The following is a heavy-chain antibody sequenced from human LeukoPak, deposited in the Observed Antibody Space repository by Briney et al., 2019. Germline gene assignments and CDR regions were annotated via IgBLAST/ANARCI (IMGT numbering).Heavy chain of an antibody. J-gene: IGHJ3*01. CDR1: GGSISRYNW. V-gene: IGHV4-4*02. CDR3: AKTRPGSNTFDL. CDR2: VHQSGST. D-gene: IGHD3-10*01. Sequence: SETLSLTCAVYGGSISRYNWWSWVRQAPGRGLERIGEVHQSGSTNYNPSLTSRATISVDRSKNQITLQVDSVTAADTALYYCAKTRPGSNTFDLWGQGTMVSVSS.